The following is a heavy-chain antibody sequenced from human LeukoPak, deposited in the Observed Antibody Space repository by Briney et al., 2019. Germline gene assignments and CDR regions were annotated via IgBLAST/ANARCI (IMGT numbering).Heavy chain of an antibody. CDR2: ISAYNGNT. V-gene: IGHV1-18*01. CDR3: AREGKKLLWFGELLYYYYYGMDV. D-gene: IGHD3-10*01. J-gene: IGHJ6*02. CDR1: GYTFTSYG. Sequence: ASVKVSCKASGYTFTSYGISWVRQAPGQGLEWMGWISAYNGNTNYAQKLQGRVTMTTDTSTSTAYMGLRSLRSDDTAVYYCAREGKKLLWFGELLYYYYYGMDVWGQGTTVTVSS.